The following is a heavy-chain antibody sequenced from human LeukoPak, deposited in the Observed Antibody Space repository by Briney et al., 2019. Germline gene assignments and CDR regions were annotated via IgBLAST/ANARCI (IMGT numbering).Heavy chain of an antibody. CDR3: ARMYSSSSSYFDY. Sequence: PGGSLRLSCAASGFTFSDYYMSSVRQAPGKGLEWVSYISSSPSTIYYANSVKGRFTISRDNAKNSLYLQMNSLRAEDTAVYYCARMYSSSSSYFDYWGQGTLVTVSS. V-gene: IGHV3-11*01. J-gene: IGHJ4*02. CDR1: GFTFSDYY. CDR2: ISSSPSTI. D-gene: IGHD6-6*01.